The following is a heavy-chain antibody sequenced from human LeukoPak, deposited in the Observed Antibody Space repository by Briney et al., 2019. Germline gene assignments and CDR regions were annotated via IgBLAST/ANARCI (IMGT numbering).Heavy chain of an antibody. CDR2: ISSSSSYI. Sequence: GGSLRLSCAASGFTFSSYSMTWVRQAPGKGLEWVSSISSSSSYIYYADSVKGRFTISRDNAKNSLYLQMNSLRAEDTAVYYCANIVVVPAASSPWFDPWGQGTLVTVSS. J-gene: IGHJ5*02. V-gene: IGHV3-21*04. CDR1: GFTFSSYS. D-gene: IGHD2-2*01. CDR3: ANIVVVPAASSPWFDP.